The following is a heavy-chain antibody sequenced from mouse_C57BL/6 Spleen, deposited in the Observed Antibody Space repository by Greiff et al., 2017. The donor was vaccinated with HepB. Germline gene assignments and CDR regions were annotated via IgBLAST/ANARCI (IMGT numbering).Heavy chain of an antibody. CDR2: IYPGDGDT. J-gene: IGHJ2*01. Sequence: VQLQQSGPELVKPGASVKISCKASGYAFSSSWMNWVKQRPGKGLEWIGRIYPGDGDTNYNGKFKGKATLTADKSSSTAYMQLSSLTSEDSAVYFCARCLYGNDGYFDYWGQGTTLTVSS. V-gene: IGHV1-82*01. D-gene: IGHD2-10*02. CDR3: ARCLYGNDGYFDY. CDR1: GYAFSSSW.